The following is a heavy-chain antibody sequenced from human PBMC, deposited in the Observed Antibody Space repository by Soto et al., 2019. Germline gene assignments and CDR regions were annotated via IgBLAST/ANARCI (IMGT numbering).Heavy chain of an antibody. CDR3: ARHRVLRYFDWFPDAFDI. J-gene: IGHJ3*02. CDR1: GGSISSYY. D-gene: IGHD3-9*01. V-gene: IGHV4-59*08. CDR2: IYYSGST. Sequence: SETLSLTCTVSGGSISSYYWSWIRRPPGKGLEWIGYIYYSGSTNYNPSLKSRVTISVDTSKNQFSLKLSSVTAADTAVYYCARHRVLRYFDWFPDAFDIWGQGTMVTVSS.